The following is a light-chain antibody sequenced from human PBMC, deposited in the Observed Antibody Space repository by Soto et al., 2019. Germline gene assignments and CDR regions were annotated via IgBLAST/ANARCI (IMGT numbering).Light chain of an antibody. V-gene: IGKV1-39*01. CDR1: QSITTY. CDR2: AAS. Sequence: DIQMTQSPSTLSASVGDRVTITCRASQSITTYVNWYQQKLGKAPTLLIYAASSLQSGXXXXFXXXXXXXXXXXTISSLQPEDFATYFCQQCYSSPRTFGQGTKVEI. J-gene: IGKJ1*01. CDR3: QQCYSSPRT.